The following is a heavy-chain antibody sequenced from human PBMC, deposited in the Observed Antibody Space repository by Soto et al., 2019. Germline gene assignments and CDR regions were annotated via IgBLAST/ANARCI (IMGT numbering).Heavy chain of an antibody. CDR2: IIPILGIA. V-gene: IGHV1-69*02. Sequence: QVQLVQSGAEVKKPGSSVKVSCKASGGTFSRYTISWVRQAPGQGLEWMGRIIPILGIANYAQKFQGRVTITADKSTSTAYRGLSSQRSEDTAVYYCARARLAAAGTSLFDYWGQGTLVTVSS. J-gene: IGHJ4*02. CDR1: GGTFSRYT. D-gene: IGHD6-13*01. CDR3: ARARLAAAGTSLFDY.